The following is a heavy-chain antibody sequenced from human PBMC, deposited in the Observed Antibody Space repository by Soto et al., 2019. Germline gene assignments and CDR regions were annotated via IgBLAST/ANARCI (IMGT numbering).Heavy chain of an antibody. D-gene: IGHD5-18*01. CDR3: AKDAWIQLRSYFDN. CDR2: ISWNSGSI. Sequence: GGSLRLSCAASGFTFDNYAMHWVRQAPGKGLEWVSGISWNSGSIDYADSVKGRFTISRDNAKNSLYLQMNNVRTEDTALYYCAKDAWIQLRSYFDNCGQGTLVTVSS. V-gene: IGHV3-9*01. J-gene: IGHJ4*02. CDR1: GFTFDNYA.